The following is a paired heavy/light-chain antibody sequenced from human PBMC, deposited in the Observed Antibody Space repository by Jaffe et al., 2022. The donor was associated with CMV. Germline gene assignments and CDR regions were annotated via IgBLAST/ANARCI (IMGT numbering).Heavy chain of an antibody. Sequence: QLQLQESGPGLVKPSETLSLTCTVSGGSISNTRYYWGWIRQPPGKGLEWIGNINYGGSTYYNPSLKSRATISVDTSKNQFSLKLSSVTAADTAVYYCEGGYCNGGVCPDYWGQGTLVTVSS. CDR2: INYGGST. CDR1: GGSISNTRYY. J-gene: IGHJ4*02. V-gene: IGHV4-39*01. D-gene: IGHD2-8*02. CDR3: EGGYCNGGVCPDY.
Light chain of an antibody. CDR2: DNN. V-gene: IGLV1-44*01. J-gene: IGLJ3*02. CDR3: ATWDDSLNGYWV. CDR1: SSNIGTNT. Sequence: QSVLTQPPSASGTPGQRVTISCSGSSSNIGTNTVNWYRHLPGTAPKLLIYDNNQRPSGVPDRLSGSKSGTSASLAISGLQSEDEADYYCATWDDSLNGYWVFGGGTKLTVL.